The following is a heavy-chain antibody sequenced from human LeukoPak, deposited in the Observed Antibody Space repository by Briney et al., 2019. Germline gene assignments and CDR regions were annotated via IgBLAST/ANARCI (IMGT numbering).Heavy chain of an antibody. CDR2: IYYSGST. J-gene: IGHJ5*02. CDR3: ARTFGESFDP. Sequence: PSETLSLTCTVSGGSISSYYWSWLRQPPGKGLEWIGYIYYSGSTNYNPSLKSRVTISVDTSKNQFSLKLSSVTAADTAVYYCARTFGESFDPWGQGTLVTVSS. CDR1: GGSISSYY. V-gene: IGHV4-59*08. D-gene: IGHD3-10*01.